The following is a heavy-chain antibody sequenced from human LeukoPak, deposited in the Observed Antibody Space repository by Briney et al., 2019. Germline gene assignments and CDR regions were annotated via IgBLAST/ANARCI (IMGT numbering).Heavy chain of an antibody. V-gene: IGHV4-61*02. CDR1: GVAISSGTFY. D-gene: IGHD1-7*01. CDR3: AGVNWNYGHWFDP. J-gene: IGHJ5*02. Sequence: PSETLSLTCTVYGVAISSGTFYWSWIRQPAGEGLEWIGRIYTSGSTDYNPSLKSRVNISIDTSKNQFSLKLGSVTAADTAVYYCAGVNWNYGHWFDPWGQGTLVTVSS. CDR2: IYTSGST.